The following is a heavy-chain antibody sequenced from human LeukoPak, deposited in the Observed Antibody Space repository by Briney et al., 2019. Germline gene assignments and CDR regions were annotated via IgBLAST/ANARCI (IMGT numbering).Heavy chain of an antibody. Sequence: SETLSLTCTVSDDSITMYYWTWIRQPPGKGLEWIGYIYYSGSTNYNPSLKSRVTISVDTSKNQFSLKLSSVTAADTAVYYCARGRESLAAAGTTEQYYYYYMDVWGKGTTVTISS. CDR3: ARGRESLAAAGTTEQYYYYYMDV. D-gene: IGHD6-13*01. CDR2: IYYSGST. V-gene: IGHV4-59*01. CDR1: DDSITMYY. J-gene: IGHJ6*03.